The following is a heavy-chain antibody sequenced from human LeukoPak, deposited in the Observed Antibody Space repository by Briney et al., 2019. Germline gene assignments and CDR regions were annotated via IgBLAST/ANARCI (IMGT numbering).Heavy chain of an antibody. J-gene: IGHJ4*02. CDR1: GFAFKSYI. Sequence: GGSLRLSCAASGFAFKSYIMNWVRQAPGRGLEWVSFISGMSLSIHYADSVQGRFTISRDYSKNTLYLQMNRLSAEDTAVYYCAKTYDSGSYDFDYWGQGTLVTVSS. CDR3: AKTYDSGSYDFDY. D-gene: IGHD5-12*01. V-gene: IGHV3-23*01. CDR2: ISGMSLSI.